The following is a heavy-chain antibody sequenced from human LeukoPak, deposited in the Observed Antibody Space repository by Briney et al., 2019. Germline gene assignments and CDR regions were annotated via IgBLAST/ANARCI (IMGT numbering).Heavy chain of an antibody. CDR2: ISAGGTRT. D-gene: IGHD2-8*02. V-gene: IGHV3-23*01. CDR3: AKDDQPTGQNPKRWFDP. Sequence: GGSLRLSCAASGFTFNNYAMTWARQAPGQGLEWVSTISAGGTRTYQADSVKGRFIISRDNSKNTLYLQMNSLRAEDTAVYYCAKDDQPTGQNPKRWFDPWGQGSLVTVSS. CDR1: GFTFNNYA. J-gene: IGHJ5*02.